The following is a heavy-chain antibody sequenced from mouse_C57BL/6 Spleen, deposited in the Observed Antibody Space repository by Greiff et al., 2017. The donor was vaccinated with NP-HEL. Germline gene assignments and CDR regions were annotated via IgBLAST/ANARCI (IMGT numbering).Heavy chain of an antibody. CDR3: ARRYYGSHYFDY. Sequence: DVQLQESGGGLVKPGGSLKLSCAASGFTFSDYGMHWVRQAPEKGLEWVAYISSGSSTIYYADTVKGRFTISRDNAKNTLFLQMTSLRSEDTAMYYCARRYYGSHYFDYWGQGTTLTVSS. CDR2: ISSGSSTI. J-gene: IGHJ2*01. V-gene: IGHV5-17*01. CDR1: GFTFSDYG. D-gene: IGHD1-1*01.